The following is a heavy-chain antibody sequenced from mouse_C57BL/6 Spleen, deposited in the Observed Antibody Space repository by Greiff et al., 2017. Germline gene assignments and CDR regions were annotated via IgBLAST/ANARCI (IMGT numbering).Heavy chain of an antibody. V-gene: IGHV1-80*01. D-gene: IGHD1-1*01. J-gene: IGHJ2*01. Sequence: VQLQQSGAELVKPGASVKISCKASGYAFSSYWMNWVKQRPGKGLEWIGQIYPGDGDTNYNGKFKGKATLTADKSSSTAYMQLSSLTSEDSAVYFGGRKGYYGSGYDWGQGTTLTVSS. CDR1: GYAFSSYW. CDR2: IYPGDGDT. CDR3: GRKGYYGSGYD.